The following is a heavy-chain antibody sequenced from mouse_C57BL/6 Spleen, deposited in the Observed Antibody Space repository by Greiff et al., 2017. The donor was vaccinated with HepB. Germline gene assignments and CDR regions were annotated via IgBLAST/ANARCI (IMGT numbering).Heavy chain of an antibody. CDR2: IYPRDGST. CDR3: AIWDVDY. J-gene: IGHJ2*01. CDR1: GYTFTSYD. V-gene: IGHV1-85*01. Sequence: VQLQQSGPELVKPGASVKLSCKASGYTFTSYDINWVKRRPGQGLEWIGWIYPRDGSTKYNEKFKGKATLNVDTSSSTAYMELHSLTSEDSAVYFCAIWDVDYWGQGTTLTVSS. D-gene: IGHD4-1*01.